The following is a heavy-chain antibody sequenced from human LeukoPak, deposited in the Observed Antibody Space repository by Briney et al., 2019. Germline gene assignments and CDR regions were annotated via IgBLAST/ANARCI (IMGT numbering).Heavy chain of an antibody. D-gene: IGHD3-22*01. CDR2: VNADGGNT. Sequence: GGSLRLSCAASGFTFDNYRMSWVRQAPGKGLEWVSTVNADGGNTYYADSVKGRFTISRDNSKNTLYLQMNSLRAEDTAVYYCAKGPLSGYYDSSGYYPLGYWGQGTLVTVSS. CDR1: GFTFDNYR. J-gene: IGHJ4*02. CDR3: AKGPLSGYYDSSGYYPLGY. V-gene: IGHV3-23*01.